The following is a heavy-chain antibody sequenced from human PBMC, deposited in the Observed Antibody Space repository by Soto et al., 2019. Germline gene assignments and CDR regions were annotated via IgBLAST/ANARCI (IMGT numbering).Heavy chain of an antibody. Sequence: GGSLRLSSAASGFTFSRYWMHWVRQSPGKGLVWVSRINSDGSNTIYANSVKGRFTISRDNAKNTLYLQMNSLRAEDTAVYYCARGYSDSYSYTLSWGQGTLVTVSS. V-gene: IGHV3-74*01. J-gene: IGHJ4*02. D-gene: IGHD3-16*01. CDR3: ARGYSDSYSYTLS. CDR1: GFTFSRYW. CDR2: INSDGSNT.